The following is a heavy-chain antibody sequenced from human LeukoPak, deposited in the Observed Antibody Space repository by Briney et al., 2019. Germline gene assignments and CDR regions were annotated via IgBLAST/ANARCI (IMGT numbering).Heavy chain of an antibody. V-gene: IGHV1-18*01. J-gene: IGHJ6*03. CDR3: ARELRPTSGYCSGGSCYYYYYYYMDV. D-gene: IGHD2-15*01. CDR2: ISAYSGNT. CDR1: GYTFTSYG. Sequence: GASVKVSCKASGYTFTSYGISWVRQAPGQGLEWMGWISAYSGNTNYAQKLQGRVTMTTDTSTSTAYMELRSLRSDDTAVYYCARELRPTSGYCSGGSCYYYYYYYMDVWGKGTTVTISS.